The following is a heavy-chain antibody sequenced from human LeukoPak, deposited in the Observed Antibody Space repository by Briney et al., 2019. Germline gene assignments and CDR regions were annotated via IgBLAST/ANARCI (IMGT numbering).Heavy chain of an antibody. CDR2: ISDSGGST. CDR1: GFTFSSYA. D-gene: IGHD6-13*01. J-gene: IGHJ4*02. V-gene: IGHV3-23*01. Sequence: GGSLTLSCAVSGFTFSSYAMRCVRQPPGKVVEWVSAISDSGGSTYYTHSVKGRSTISRDNTKNTLYLQMNSRRAEDIAVYYCAEAGRIAAAGIYDYWGQGTLVTVSS. CDR3: AEAGRIAAAGIYDY.